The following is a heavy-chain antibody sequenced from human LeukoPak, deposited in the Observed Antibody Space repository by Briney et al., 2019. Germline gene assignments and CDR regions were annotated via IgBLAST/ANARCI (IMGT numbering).Heavy chain of an antibody. Sequence: ASVKVSFKASGYTFTIYYMHWVRQAPGQGLEWMGWINPNSGGTSYVRRFQGRVTMTRDTSISTAYMELSRPTSDDTAVYYCARNPAYCTSTSCYNDYWGQGTLVTVSS. CDR1: GYTFTIYY. V-gene: IGHV1-2*02. D-gene: IGHD2-2*02. J-gene: IGHJ4*02. CDR2: INPNSGGT. CDR3: ARNPAYCTSTSCYNDY.